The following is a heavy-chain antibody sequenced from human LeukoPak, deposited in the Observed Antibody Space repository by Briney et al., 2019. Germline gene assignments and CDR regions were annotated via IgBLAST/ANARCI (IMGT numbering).Heavy chain of an antibody. Sequence: GGSLRLSCAASGFTFSSYAMSWVRQAPGKGLEWVSAISGSGGSTYYADSVKGRFTISRDNSKNTLYLQMNSLRAEDTAVYYCAKDMAAWGIAAAGSYYYMDVWGKGTTVTVSS. V-gene: IGHV3-23*01. CDR2: ISGSGGST. J-gene: IGHJ6*03. D-gene: IGHD6-13*01. CDR1: GFTFSSYA. CDR3: AKDMAAWGIAAAGSYYYMDV.